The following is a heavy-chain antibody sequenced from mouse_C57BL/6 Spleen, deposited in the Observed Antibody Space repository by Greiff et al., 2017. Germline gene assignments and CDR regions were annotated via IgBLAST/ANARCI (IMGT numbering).Heavy chain of an antibody. CDR3: AREGGYYGSRAMDY. J-gene: IGHJ4*01. Sequence: EVKLVESGGGLVKPGGSLKLSCAASGFTFSSYAMSWVRQTPEKRLEWVATISDGGSYTYYPDNVKGRFTISRDNAKNNLYLQMSHLKSEDTAMYYCAREGGYYGSRAMDYWGQGTSVTVSS. CDR2: ISDGGSYT. CDR1: GFTFSSYA. V-gene: IGHV5-4*01. D-gene: IGHD1-1*01.